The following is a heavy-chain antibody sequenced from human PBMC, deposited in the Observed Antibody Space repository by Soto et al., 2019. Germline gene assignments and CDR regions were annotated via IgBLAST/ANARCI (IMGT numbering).Heavy chain of an antibody. CDR1: GYTFTSDG. V-gene: IGHV1-18*04. Sequence: ASVKVSCKASGYTFTSDGISWVRQAPGQVLEWMGWISAYNGNTNYAQKLQGRVTMTTDTSTSTAYMELRSLRSDDTAVYYCAPEELGVTFYYLGKDVWGQGITVTDSS. J-gene: IGHJ6*02. CDR2: ISAYNGNT. CDR3: APEELGVTFYYLGKDV. D-gene: IGHD1-26*01.